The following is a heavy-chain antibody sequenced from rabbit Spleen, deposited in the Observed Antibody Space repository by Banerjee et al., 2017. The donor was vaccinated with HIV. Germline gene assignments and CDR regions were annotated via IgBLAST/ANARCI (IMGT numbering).Heavy chain of an antibody. CDR1: GVSFSNNHY. CDR2: IEGGSSTFS. Sequence: QSLQESGGDMVKPGASLTLTCTASGVSFSNNHYTCWVRQAPGKGLEWIACIEGGSSTFSYFASWAKGRFTISKTSSTTVTLQMTSLTAADTATYFCARDSGSSFSSYGMDLWGQGTLVTVS. J-gene: IGHJ6*01. V-gene: IGHV1S40*01. CDR3: ARDSGSSFSSYGMDL. D-gene: IGHD8-1*01.